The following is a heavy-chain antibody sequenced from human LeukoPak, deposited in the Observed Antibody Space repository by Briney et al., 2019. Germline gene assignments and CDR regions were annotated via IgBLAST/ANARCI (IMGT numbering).Heavy chain of an antibody. CDR3: ASGDSPFDY. D-gene: IGHD4-17*01. J-gene: IGHJ4*02. Sequence: SETLSLTCAVSGYSISSGYYWGWMRQPPGQGLEWIGSIYYSGSTYYNPSLKSRVTISVDTSKNQFSLKLSSVTAADTAVYYCASGDSPFDYWGQGTLVTVSS. V-gene: IGHV4-38-2*01. CDR1: GYSISSGYY. CDR2: IYYSGST.